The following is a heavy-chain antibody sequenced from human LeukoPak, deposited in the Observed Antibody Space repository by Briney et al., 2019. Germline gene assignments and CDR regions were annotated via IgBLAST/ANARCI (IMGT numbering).Heavy chain of an antibody. V-gene: IGHV4-34*01. CDR1: GGSFSGYY. D-gene: IGHD5-18*01. J-gene: IGHJ4*02. CDR2: INHSGST. Sequence: PSETLSLTCAVYGGSFSGYYWSWIRRPPGKGLEWIGEINHSGSTNYNPSLKSRVTISVDTSKNQFSLKLSSVTAADTAVYYCARSRGYSYADYWGQGTLVTVSS. CDR3: ARSRGYSYADY.